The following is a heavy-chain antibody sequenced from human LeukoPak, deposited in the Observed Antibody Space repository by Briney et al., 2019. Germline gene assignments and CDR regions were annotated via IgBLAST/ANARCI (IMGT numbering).Heavy chain of an antibody. CDR3: ATHRDAAGTNGNWFDP. CDR2: IDPSDSYT. CDR1: GYSFTSYW. D-gene: IGHD6-19*01. V-gene: IGHV5-10-1*01. J-gene: IGHJ5*02. Sequence: GESLRISCKGSGYSFTSYWISWVRQMPGKGLEWMGRIDPSDSYTNYSPSFQGHVTISADKSISTAYLQWSSLKASDTAMYYCATHRDAAGTNGNWFDPWGQGTLVTVSS.